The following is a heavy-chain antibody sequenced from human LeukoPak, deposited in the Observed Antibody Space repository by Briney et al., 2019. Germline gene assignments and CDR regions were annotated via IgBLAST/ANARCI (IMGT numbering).Heavy chain of an antibody. CDR1: GYPFRSYV. CDR2: INPANGNT. J-gene: IGHJ4*02. D-gene: IGHD5-12*01. V-gene: IGHV1-3*01. Sequence: ASVKVSCKASGYPFRSYVIHWLRQAPGQSLEWIGWINPANGNTKYSRNFQGRVTITRDTSASVVYMELSSLRYEDTAVYYCARDGYDADGYLDYWGQGALVPVSS. CDR3: ARDGYDADGYLDY.